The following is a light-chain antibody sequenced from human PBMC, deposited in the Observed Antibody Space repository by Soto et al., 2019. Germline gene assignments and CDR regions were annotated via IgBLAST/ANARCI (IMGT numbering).Light chain of an antibody. CDR1: QSISSW. CDR2: TAS. J-gene: IGKJ1*01. CDR3: QQYDNDSWT. V-gene: IGKV1-5*03. Sequence: DIQMTQSPSTLSASVGDRVIITCRAIQSISSWLAWYQQKPGQAPNLLIYTASALKSGVPSRFSGSGSGTEFTLTISILQPDDFATYYCQQYDNDSWTFGQGTKVEIK.